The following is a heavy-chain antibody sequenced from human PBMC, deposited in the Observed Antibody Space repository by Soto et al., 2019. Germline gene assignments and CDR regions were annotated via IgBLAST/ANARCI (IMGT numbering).Heavy chain of an antibody. CDR2: IYYTGST. D-gene: IGHD3-10*01. V-gene: IGHV4-59*08. Sequence: QVQLQESGPGLVKPSETLSLTCTVSGDSISRYYWSWIRQPPGKGLEWIGYIYYTGSTNYNPSLKSRVTISLDTSKNQFSLKLSSVTAADTAVYYCARHAYGSEYYYGMDVWGQGTTVTVSS. J-gene: IGHJ6*02. CDR1: GDSISRYY. CDR3: ARHAYGSEYYYGMDV.